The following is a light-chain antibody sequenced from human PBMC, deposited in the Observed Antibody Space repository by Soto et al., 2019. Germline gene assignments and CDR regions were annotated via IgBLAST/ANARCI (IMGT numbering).Light chain of an antibody. J-gene: IGLJ1*01. CDR2: EVS. V-gene: IGLV2-23*02. CDR1: SSDVGSYNL. Sequence: QSALTQPASVSGSPGQSITISCTGTSSDVGSYNLVSWYQQHPGKAPKLMIYEVSKRPSGVSNRFSGSKSGNTASLTISGLQAEDGADYYCCSYAGKGVFGTGTKLTVL. CDR3: CSYAGKGV.